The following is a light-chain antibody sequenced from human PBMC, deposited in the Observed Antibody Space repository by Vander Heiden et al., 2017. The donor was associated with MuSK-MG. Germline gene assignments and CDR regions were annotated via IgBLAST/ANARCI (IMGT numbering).Light chain of an antibody. J-gene: IGKJ5*01. CDR3: QQRSNWPLIT. CDR1: ESVSSY. CDR2: DAS. V-gene: IGKV3-11*01. Sequence: EIVLTQSPATLSLSRGERATTSCRASESVSSYIAWYQQTPGQAPRLLIYDASNRATGIPARFSGSGSGTDFTLTISSLEPEDFAVYYCQQRSNWPLITFGQGTRLEIK.